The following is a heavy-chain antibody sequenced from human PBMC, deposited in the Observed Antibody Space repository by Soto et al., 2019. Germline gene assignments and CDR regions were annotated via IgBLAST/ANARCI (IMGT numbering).Heavy chain of an antibody. CDR1: GYTFTGYY. CDR2: INPNSGGT. D-gene: IGHD2-8*01. J-gene: IGHJ4*02. Sequence: APVKVSCKASGYTFTGYYIHWVRQAPEQGLEWMGWINPNSGGTNYAQKFQGWVTMTRDTSISTAYMELSRLRSDDTAVYYCARDSSRCTNGVCNFDYWGQGTLVTVSS. V-gene: IGHV1-2*04. CDR3: ARDSSRCTNGVCNFDY.